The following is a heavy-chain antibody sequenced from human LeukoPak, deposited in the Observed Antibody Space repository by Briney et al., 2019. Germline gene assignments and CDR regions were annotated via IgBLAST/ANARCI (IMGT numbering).Heavy chain of an antibody. CDR3: ARDPVTLYYYYGMDV. J-gene: IGHJ6*02. CDR1: GFTFSDYY. Sequence: GGSLRLSCAASGFTFSDYYMSWLRQAPGKGLEWVSYISSSGSTIYYADSVKGRFTISRDNAKNSLYLQMNSLRAEDTAVYYCARDPVTLYYYYGMDVWGQGTTVTLSS. D-gene: IGHD4-17*01. CDR2: ISSSGSTI. V-gene: IGHV3-11*01.